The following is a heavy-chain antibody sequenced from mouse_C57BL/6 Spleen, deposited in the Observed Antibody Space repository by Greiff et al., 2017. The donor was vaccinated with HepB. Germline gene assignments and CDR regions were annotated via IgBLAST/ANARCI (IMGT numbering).Heavy chain of an antibody. V-gene: IGHV2-5*01. CDR2: IWRGGST. Sequence: QVQLQQSGPGLVQPSQSLSITCTVSGFSLTSYGVHWVRQSPGKGLEWLGVIWRGGSTDYNAAFMSRLSITKDNSKSQVFFKMNSLQADDTAIYYCAKERDGYGSLYDAMDYWGQGTSVTVSS. CDR1: GFSLTSYG. D-gene: IGHD1-1*01. J-gene: IGHJ4*01. CDR3: AKERDGYGSLYDAMDY.